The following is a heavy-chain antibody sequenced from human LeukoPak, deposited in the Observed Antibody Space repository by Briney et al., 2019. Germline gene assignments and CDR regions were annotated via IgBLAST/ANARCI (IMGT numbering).Heavy chain of an antibody. Sequence: GASVKVSCKASGYTFTSYGISWVRQAPGQGLEWMGWISAYNGSTKYAQKLQGRVTMTTDTSTSTAYMEVRSLRPDDTAVYYCARPSFEGPALDYWGQGTLVTVSS. D-gene: IGHD2-2*01. CDR1: GYTFTSYG. V-gene: IGHV1-18*01. CDR3: ARPSFEGPALDY. J-gene: IGHJ4*02. CDR2: ISAYNGST.